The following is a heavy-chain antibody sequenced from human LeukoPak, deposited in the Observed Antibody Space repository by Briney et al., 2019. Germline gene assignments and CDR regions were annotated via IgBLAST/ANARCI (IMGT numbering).Heavy chain of an antibody. Sequence: ASVKVSCKASGYTFTSYGISWVRQAPGQGLEWMGYINPTGGGTNYAQEFQGRVTMTRDTSISTAYMELSRLTSDDTAVYYCARGEMITFGGVIVISTFDIWGQGTMVTVS. CDR3: ARGEMITFGGVIVISTFDI. CDR1: GYTFTSYG. D-gene: IGHD3-16*02. J-gene: IGHJ3*02. V-gene: IGHV1-2*02. CDR2: INPTGGGT.